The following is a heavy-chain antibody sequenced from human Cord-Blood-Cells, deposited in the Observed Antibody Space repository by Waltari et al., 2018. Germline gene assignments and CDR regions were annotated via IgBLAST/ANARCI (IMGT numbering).Heavy chain of an antibody. J-gene: IGHJ3*02. D-gene: IGHD1-7*01. V-gene: IGHV3-23*01. CDR3: ARPRMELHAFNI. CDR1: GFTFSSYA. Sequence: EVQLLESGGGLVQPGGSLRLSCAASGFTFSSYAMSWVRQAPGKGLEGVSAISGSGGSTYYADSVKGRFTISRDNSKNTLYLQMNSLRAEDTAVYYCARPRMELHAFNIWGQGTMVTVSS. CDR2: ISGSGGST.